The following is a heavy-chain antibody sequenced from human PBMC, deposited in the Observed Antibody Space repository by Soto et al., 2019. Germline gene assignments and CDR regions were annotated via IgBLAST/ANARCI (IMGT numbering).Heavy chain of an antibody. CDR1: GFTFNSYW. V-gene: IGHV3-7*04. CDR3: ARQNYLAY. J-gene: IGHJ4*02. Sequence: GGSLRLSCAASGFTFNSYWMGWVRQFPGKGLEWVANIRQDGSEKNYVDSVKGRFTISRDNAKKSLYLQMNSLRAEDTAVYYCARQNYLAYWGQGTLVTVSS. CDR2: IRQDGSEK.